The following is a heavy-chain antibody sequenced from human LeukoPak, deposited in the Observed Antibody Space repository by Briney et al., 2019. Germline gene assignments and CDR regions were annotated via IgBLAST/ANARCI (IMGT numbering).Heavy chain of an antibody. CDR1: GFTFSSYA. J-gene: IGHJ6*02. CDR2: ISYDGSNK. Sequence: GSLSLSCAASGFTFSSYAMHWVRQAPGKGLEWVAVISYDGSNKYYADSVKGRFTISRDNSKNTLYLQMNSLRAEDTAVYYCARDTVVPAYGMDVWGQGTTVTVSS. V-gene: IGHV3-30-3*01. D-gene: IGHD2-2*01. CDR3: ARDTVVPAYGMDV.